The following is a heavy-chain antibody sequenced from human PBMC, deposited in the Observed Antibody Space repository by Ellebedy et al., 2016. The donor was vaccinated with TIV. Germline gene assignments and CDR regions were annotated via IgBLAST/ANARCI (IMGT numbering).Heavy chain of an antibody. Sequence: PGGSLRLSCAASGFNFSSYWMTWVRQAPRKGLEWVAKIRQEGDEIYYVESVKGRFTISRDNAKNSLFLQMNSLRVEDTAVYYCARRASYGDYAVQVNPWFDPWGQGTLVTVSS. CDR1: GFNFSSYW. CDR2: IRQEGDEI. V-gene: IGHV3-7*01. D-gene: IGHD4-17*01. J-gene: IGHJ5*02. CDR3: ARRASYGDYAVQVNPWFDP.